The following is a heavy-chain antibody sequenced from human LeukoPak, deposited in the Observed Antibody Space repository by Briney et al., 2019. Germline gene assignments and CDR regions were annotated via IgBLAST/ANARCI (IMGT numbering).Heavy chain of an antibody. J-gene: IGHJ6*03. V-gene: IGHV4-59*01. Sequence: PSETLSLTCTVSGGSISSYYWSWIRQPTGKGLEWIGYIYYSGSLNSNPSLKSRVTISVDTSKSQFSLKLSSVTAADTAVYYCARVAARAFYYHYMHVWGKGTTVTVSS. CDR2: IYYSGSL. CDR3: ARVAARAFYYHYMHV. CDR1: GGSISSYY. D-gene: IGHD6-6*01.